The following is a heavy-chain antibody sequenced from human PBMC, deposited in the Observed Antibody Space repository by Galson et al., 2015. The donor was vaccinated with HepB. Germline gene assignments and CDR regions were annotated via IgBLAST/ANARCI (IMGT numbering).Heavy chain of an antibody. Sequence: SVKVSCKASGYTFTSYAMHWVRQAPGQRLEWMGWINAGNGNTKYSQKFQGRVTITRDTSASTAYMELSSLRSEDTAVYYCARDRTPIWSGYYRGDGFDYWGQGTLVTVSS. CDR1: GYTFTSYA. J-gene: IGHJ4*02. CDR3: ARDRTPIWSGYYRGDGFDY. V-gene: IGHV1-3*01. D-gene: IGHD3-3*01. CDR2: INAGNGNT.